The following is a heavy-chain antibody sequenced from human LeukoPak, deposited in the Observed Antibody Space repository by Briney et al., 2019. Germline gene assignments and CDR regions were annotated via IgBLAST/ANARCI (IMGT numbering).Heavy chain of an antibody. CDR1: GFTFSDCY. CDR3: ARDRIAAAGTGVFDY. CDR2: ITSGRTT. J-gene: IGHJ4*02. V-gene: IGHV3-69-1*02. Sequence: PGGSLRLSCAASGFTFSDCYMSWIRQAPGKGPEWVSSITSGRTTYYADSVKGRFTISRDNAKNSLYLQMNSLRAEDTAVYYCARDRIAAAGTGVFDYWGQGTLVTVSS. D-gene: IGHD6-13*01.